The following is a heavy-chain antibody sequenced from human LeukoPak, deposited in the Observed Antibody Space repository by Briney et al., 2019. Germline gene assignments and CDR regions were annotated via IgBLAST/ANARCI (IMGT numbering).Heavy chain of an antibody. V-gene: IGHV4-59*08. CDR1: GGSISSYY. J-gene: IGHJ3*02. Sequence: SETLSLTCTVSGGSISSYYWSWIRQPPGKGLEWIGYIYYSGSTNYNPSLKSRVTISVDTSKNQFSLKLSSVTAADTAVYYCARKELRGVSVDIWGQGTMVTVSS. CDR3: ARKELRGVSVDI. D-gene: IGHD3-10*01. CDR2: IYYSGST.